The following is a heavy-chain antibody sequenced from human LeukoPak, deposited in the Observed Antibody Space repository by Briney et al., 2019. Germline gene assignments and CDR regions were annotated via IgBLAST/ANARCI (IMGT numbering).Heavy chain of an antibody. CDR1: GGSFSGYY. CDR3: ARLGYCGGDCYF. Sequence: SETLSLTCAVYGGSFSGYYWSWIRQPPGKGLEWIGEINHSGSTNYNPSLKSRVTISVDTSKNQFSLKLSSVTAADTAVYYCARLGYCGGDCYFWGQGTLVTVSS. D-gene: IGHD2-21*02. J-gene: IGHJ4*02. V-gene: IGHV4-34*01. CDR2: INHSGST.